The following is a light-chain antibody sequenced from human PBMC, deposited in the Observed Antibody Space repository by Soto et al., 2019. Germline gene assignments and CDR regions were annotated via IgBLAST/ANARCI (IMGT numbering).Light chain of an antibody. CDR3: QQLDGYPLT. CDR2: AAS. Sequence: DIPLTQSPSFLSASVGDRVTITCRASQGISSYLVWYQQKPGKAPKPLIYAASTLQSGVPSRFSGSGSGTEFTLTISSLQAEDFATYYCQQLDGYPLTFGPGTTVDIK. V-gene: IGKV1-9*01. CDR1: QGISSY. J-gene: IGKJ3*01.